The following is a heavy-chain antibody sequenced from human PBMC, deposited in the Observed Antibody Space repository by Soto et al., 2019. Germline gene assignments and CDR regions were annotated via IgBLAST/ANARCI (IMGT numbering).Heavy chain of an antibody. CDR1: GFTFSSYV. V-gene: IGHV3-30-3*01. J-gene: IGHJ4*02. CDR3: ARDDEGGSDCDLGY. D-gene: IGHD1-26*01. CDR2: ISRDGSKA. Sequence: QVQLVESGGGVVQPGRSLTLSCAASGFTFSSYVIHWVRQTPDKGLEWVAFISRDGSKAYYADSEKGRFTISRDNSKNTRYLEMNSLRAEDSAVYYCARDDEGGSDCDLGYWGQGTLVTVSS.